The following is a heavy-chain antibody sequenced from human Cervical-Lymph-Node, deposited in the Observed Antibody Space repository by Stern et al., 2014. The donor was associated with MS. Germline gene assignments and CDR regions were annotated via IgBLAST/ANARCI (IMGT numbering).Heavy chain of an antibody. D-gene: IGHD1-26*01. Sequence: EVQLVESGGGLVKPGGSLRLSCAASGFTFSDAWMSWVRQAPGKGLEWVGRIKSKTDDETTDYTAPVKGRFTISRDDSKNTLYLQMNSLKTEDTAVYYCACLMGATQDYYDGMDVWGQGTTVTVSS. V-gene: IGHV3-15*01. CDR2: IKSKTDDETT. J-gene: IGHJ6*02. CDR3: ACLMGATQDYYDGMDV. CDR1: GFTFSDAW.